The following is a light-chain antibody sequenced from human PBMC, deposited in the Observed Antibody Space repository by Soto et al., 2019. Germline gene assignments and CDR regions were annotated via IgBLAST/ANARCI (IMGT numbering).Light chain of an antibody. CDR3: QHYNTYPYT. Sequence: DIQMTQSPSTLSASVGDRVTITCRASQSISTWLAWYQQRPGKAPKLLIYYASSLETGVPSRFSGSGSGTEFTLTFTSLQPDDFATYYCQHYNTYPYTFGQGTKLEIK. J-gene: IGKJ2*01. V-gene: IGKV1-5*03. CDR1: QSISTW. CDR2: YAS.